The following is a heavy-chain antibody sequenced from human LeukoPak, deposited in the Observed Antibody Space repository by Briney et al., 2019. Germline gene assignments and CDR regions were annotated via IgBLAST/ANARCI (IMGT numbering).Heavy chain of an antibody. Sequence: GGSLRLSCAASGFTFDDYAMHWVRQAPGKGLEWVSLISWDGGSTYYADSVKGRFTISRDNSRHTLYLQMNSLGAEDTALYYCAKDKEYSGFGPILSGYYYGMDVWGKWTTVTVSS. D-gene: IGHD5-12*01. CDR2: ISWDGGST. CDR1: GFTFDDYA. J-gene: IGHJ6*04. V-gene: IGHV3-43D*04. CDR3: AKDKEYSGFGPILSGYYYGMDV.